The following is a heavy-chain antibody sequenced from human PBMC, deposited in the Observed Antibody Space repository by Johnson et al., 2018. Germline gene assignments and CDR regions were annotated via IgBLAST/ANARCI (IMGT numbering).Heavy chain of an antibody. CDR3: AKDRVVVSTCDAFDI. Sequence: VQLQESGGALVQPGRSLRLSCAVSGFNFNRYWMSWVRQAPGKGLEWVANINQDGNEKYYVDSVRGRFTISRDIARNSLYLQMHSLRAEDTAVYYCAKDRVVVSTCDAFDIWGQGTMVTVSS. J-gene: IGHJ3*02. D-gene: IGHD2-15*01. CDR1: GFNFNRYW. CDR2: INQDGNEK. V-gene: IGHV3-7*03.